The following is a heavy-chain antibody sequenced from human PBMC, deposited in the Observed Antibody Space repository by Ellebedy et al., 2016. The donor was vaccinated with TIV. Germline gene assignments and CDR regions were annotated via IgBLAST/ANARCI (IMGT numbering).Heavy chain of an antibody. Sequence: MPSETLSLTCTVSGGSISPYYWSWIRQPPGTGLEWIGYISYSGSTNYNPSLKSRVTISVDTSKNQFSLRLSSVTAADTAVYYCARVVWQQPVSYAFDFWGQGTMVTVSS. CDR2: ISYSGST. V-gene: IGHV4-59*01. CDR1: GGSISPYY. D-gene: IGHD6-13*01. CDR3: ARVVWQQPVSYAFDF. J-gene: IGHJ3*01.